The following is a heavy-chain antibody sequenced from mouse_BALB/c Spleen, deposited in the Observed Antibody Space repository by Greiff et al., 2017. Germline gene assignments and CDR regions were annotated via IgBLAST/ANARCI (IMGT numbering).Heavy chain of an antibody. V-gene: IGHV5-12-1*01. CDR1: GFAFSSYD. Sequence: EVQGVESGGGLVKPGGSLKLSCAASGFAFSSYDMSWVRQTPEKRLEWVAYISSGGGSTYYPDTVKGRFTISRDNAKNTLYLQMSSLKSEDTAMYYCARHVNGNDGGYYAMDYWGQGTSVTVSS. D-gene: IGHD2-2*01. J-gene: IGHJ4*01. CDR3: ARHVNGNDGGYYAMDY. CDR2: ISSGGGST.